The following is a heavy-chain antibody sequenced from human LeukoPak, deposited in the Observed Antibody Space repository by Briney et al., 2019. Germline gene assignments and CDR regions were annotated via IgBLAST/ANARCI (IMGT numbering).Heavy chain of an antibody. CDR1: GGSLSSGGYS. V-gene: IGHV4-30-4*07. CDR3: ARIPWGYSYYMDV. D-gene: IGHD1-26*01. CDR2: IYYSGSA. Sequence: SETLSLTCAVSGGSLSSGGYSWGWVRQPPGRGLEWVGYIYYSGSAYYNPSLKSRFTISEKTCKKQFSLRQRSVTAAGTAVYYCARIPWGYSYYMDVWGKGTPVTISS. J-gene: IGHJ6*03.